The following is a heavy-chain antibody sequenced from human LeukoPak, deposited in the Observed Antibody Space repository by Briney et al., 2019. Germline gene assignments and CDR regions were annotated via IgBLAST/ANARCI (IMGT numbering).Heavy chain of an antibody. Sequence: SETPSLTCAVSGGSISSGGYSWSWIRQPPGKGLEWIGYIYHSGSTYYNPSLKSRVTISVDRSKNQFSLKLSSVTAADTAVYYCARVAHHAPDYWGQGTLVTVSS. CDR3: ARVAHHAPDY. D-gene: IGHD1-14*01. CDR1: GGSISSGGYS. J-gene: IGHJ4*02. V-gene: IGHV4-30-2*01. CDR2: IYHSGST.